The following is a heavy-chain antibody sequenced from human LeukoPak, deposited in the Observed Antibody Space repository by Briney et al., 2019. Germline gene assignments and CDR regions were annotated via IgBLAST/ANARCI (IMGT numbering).Heavy chain of an antibody. D-gene: IGHD3-10*01. J-gene: IGHJ4*02. CDR1: GFTFSSYA. CDR3: AKEPTYGSGSYYGY. V-gene: IGHV3-23*01. CDR2: ISGSCGST. Sequence: GGSLRLSCAASGFTFSSYAMSWVRQAPGKGLEWVSAISGSCGSTYYADSVKGRFTISRDNSKNTLYLQMNSLRAEDTAVYYCAKEPTYGSGSYYGYWGQGTLVTVSS.